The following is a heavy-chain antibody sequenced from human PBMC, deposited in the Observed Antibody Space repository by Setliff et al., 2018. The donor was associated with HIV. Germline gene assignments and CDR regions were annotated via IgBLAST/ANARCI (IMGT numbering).Heavy chain of an antibody. D-gene: IGHD3-22*01. Sequence: KTSETLSLTCTVSGDSISNYYWSWVRQPPGKGLEWIGYIYTSGSTNYNPSLKSRVTMSVDTSKNQFSLKLSSVTAADTAVYYCARDSVVVITLDAFDIWGQGTMVTVSS. CDR1: GDSISNYY. J-gene: IGHJ3*02. CDR3: ARDSVVVITLDAFDI. V-gene: IGHV4-4*09. CDR2: IYTSGST.